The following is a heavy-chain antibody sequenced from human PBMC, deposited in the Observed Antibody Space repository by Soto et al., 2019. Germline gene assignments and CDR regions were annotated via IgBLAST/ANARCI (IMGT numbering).Heavy chain of an antibody. CDR3: ARQIYDSDTGPNFQYYFES. CDR1: GYSFAGYW. Sequence: GESLKISCKGSGYSFAGYWITWVRQKPGKGLEWMGRIDPSDSQTYYSPSFRGHVTISVTKSITTVFLQWSSLRASNTAMYYCARQIYDSDTGPNFQYYFESWGQGTPVTVSS. V-gene: IGHV5-10-1*01. J-gene: IGHJ4*02. D-gene: IGHD3-22*01. CDR2: IDPSDSQT.